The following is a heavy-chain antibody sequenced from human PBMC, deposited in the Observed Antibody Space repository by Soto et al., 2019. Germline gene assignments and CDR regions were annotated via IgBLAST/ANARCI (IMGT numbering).Heavy chain of an antibody. Sequence: ASVKVSCKASGYTFTSYGISWVRQAPGQGLEWMGWISAYNGNTNYAQKLQGRVTMTTDTSTSTAYMELRSLRSDDTAVYYCERDYYDSSGFHWFDPWGQGTLVTVSS. CDR2: ISAYNGNT. V-gene: IGHV1-18*01. CDR1: GYTFTSYG. CDR3: ERDYYDSSGFHWFDP. J-gene: IGHJ5*02. D-gene: IGHD3-22*01.